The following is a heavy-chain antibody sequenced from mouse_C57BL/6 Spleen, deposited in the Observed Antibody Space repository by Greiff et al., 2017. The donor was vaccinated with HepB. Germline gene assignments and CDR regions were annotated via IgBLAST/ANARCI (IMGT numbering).Heavy chain of an antibody. D-gene: IGHD1-1*01. CDR1: GYTFTSYG. V-gene: IGHV1-81*01. CDR2: IYPRSGNT. CDR3: AKSELRGAYAMDY. Sequence: QVQLQQSGAELARPGASVKLSCKASGYTFTSYGISWVKQRTGPGLEWIGEIYPRSGNTYYNEKFKGKATLTADKSSSTAYMELRSLTSEDSAVYFCAKSELRGAYAMDYWGQGTSVTVSS. J-gene: IGHJ4*01.